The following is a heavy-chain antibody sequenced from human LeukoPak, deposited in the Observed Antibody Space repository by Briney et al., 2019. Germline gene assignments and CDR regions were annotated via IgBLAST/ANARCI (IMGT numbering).Heavy chain of an antibody. CDR2: ISYDGSNK. V-gene: IGHV3-30-3*01. Sequence: GGSLRLSCAASGFTFSSYAMHWVRQAAGKGLEWVAVISYDGSNKYYADSVKGRFTISRDNSKNTLYLQMNSLRAEDTAVYYCATLGVEDYWGQGTLVTVSS. J-gene: IGHJ4*02. CDR3: ATLGVEDY. D-gene: IGHD3-3*01. CDR1: GFTFSSYA.